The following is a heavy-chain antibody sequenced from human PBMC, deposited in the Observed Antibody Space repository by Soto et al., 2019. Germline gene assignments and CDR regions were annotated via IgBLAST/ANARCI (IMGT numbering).Heavy chain of an antibody. Sequence: GGSLRLSCAASGFTFSSYSMAWVRQAPGKGLEWVSSISGSGDTIYYADSVKGRFTISRDNSKNTLHLQMSSLRAEDTAVYYCATCSGVRRQRSTPLDHWGQGALVSVS. D-gene: IGHD2-15*01. J-gene: IGHJ4*02. V-gene: IGHV3-23*01. CDR2: ISGSGDTI. CDR3: ATCSGVRRQRSTPLDH. CDR1: GFTFSSYS.